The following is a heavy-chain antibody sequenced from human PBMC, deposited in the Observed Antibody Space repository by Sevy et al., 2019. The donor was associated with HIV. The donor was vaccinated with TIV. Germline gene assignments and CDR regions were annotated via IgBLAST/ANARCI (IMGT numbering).Heavy chain of an antibody. CDR3: AKRDSSGWYEGY. CDR1: GFTFSSYA. CDR2: ISGSGGST. D-gene: IGHD6-19*01. Sequence: GGSLRLSCAASGFTFSSYAMSWVRQAPGKGLEWVSAISGSGGSTYHADSVKGRFTISRDNSKNTLYLQMNSLRAEDTAVYYCAKRDSSGWYEGYWGQGTLVTVSS. V-gene: IGHV3-23*01. J-gene: IGHJ4*02.